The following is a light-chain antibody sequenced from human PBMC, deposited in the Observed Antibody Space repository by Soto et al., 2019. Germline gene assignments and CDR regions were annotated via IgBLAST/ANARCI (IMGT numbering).Light chain of an antibody. CDR1: SSDVGKYKF. CDR2: EGT. CDR3: CSHAGSGTLV. Sequence: QSALTQPASVSGSPGQSISVSCTGTSSDVGKYKFVSWYQQHPGKAPKLIIYEGTKRPSGVSNRFSGSKSGNTASLTISGLQADDEADYYCCSHAGSGTLVFGGGTKLTVL. J-gene: IGLJ3*02. V-gene: IGLV2-23*01.